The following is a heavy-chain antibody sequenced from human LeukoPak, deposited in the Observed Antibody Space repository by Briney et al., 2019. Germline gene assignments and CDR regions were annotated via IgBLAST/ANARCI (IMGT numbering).Heavy chain of an antibody. J-gene: IGHJ4*02. V-gene: IGHV3-23*01. CDR3: AKDLWGSRLTTVVTGGFDY. CDR2: ISGSGGST. CDR1: GFTFSSYA. D-gene: IGHD4-23*01. Sequence: GGSLRLSCAASGFTFSSYAMSWVRQAPGKGLEWVSAISGSGGSTYYADSVKGRFTISRDNSKNTLYLQMNSLRAEDTAVYYCAKDLWGSRLTTVVTGGFDYWGQGTLVTVSS.